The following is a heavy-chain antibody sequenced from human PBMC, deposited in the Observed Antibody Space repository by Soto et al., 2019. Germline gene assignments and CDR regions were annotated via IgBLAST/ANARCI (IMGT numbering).Heavy chain of an antibody. V-gene: IGHV3-23*01. CDR2: ISGSGGST. CDR1: GFTFSSYA. Sequence: GGSLRLSCAASGFTFSSYAMSWVRQAPGKGLEWVSGISGSGGSTYNADSVKGRFTISRDNSKNTLYLQMNSLRAEDTAVYYCAKDRGGCSSTSCPPRLFDYWGQGTLVTVSS. CDR3: AKDRGGCSSTSCPPRLFDY. J-gene: IGHJ4*02. D-gene: IGHD2-2*01.